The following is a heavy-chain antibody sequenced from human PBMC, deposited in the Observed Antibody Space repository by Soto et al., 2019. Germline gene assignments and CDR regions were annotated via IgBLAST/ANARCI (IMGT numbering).Heavy chain of an antibody. Sequence: EVQLVESGGGLLQPGGSLRTSSAASGFTFSSSEMNGVRQAPGRGLEWVSYISSSGSTIYNADSVKGRFTISRDNAKNSLYLQMNSLRAEDTGVYYCARATYGDDAFFDYWGQGTLVTVSS. V-gene: IGHV3-48*03. D-gene: IGHD4-17*01. CDR3: ARATYGDDAFFDY. J-gene: IGHJ4*02. CDR1: GFTFSSSE. CDR2: ISSSGSTI.